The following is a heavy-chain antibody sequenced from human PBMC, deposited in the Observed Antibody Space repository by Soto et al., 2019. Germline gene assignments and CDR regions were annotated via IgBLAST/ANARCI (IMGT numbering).Heavy chain of an antibody. D-gene: IGHD4-17*01. J-gene: IGHJ6*02. CDR3: ARGGNYGDYSVYGMDV. V-gene: IGHV4-4*07. Sequence: SETLSLTCTVSGGSISSYYWSWIRQPAGKGLEWIGRIYTSGSTNYNPSLKSRVTMSVDTSKNQFSLKLSSVTAADTAVYYCARGGNYGDYSVYGMDVWGQGTTVTVS. CDR1: GGSISSYY. CDR2: IYTSGST.